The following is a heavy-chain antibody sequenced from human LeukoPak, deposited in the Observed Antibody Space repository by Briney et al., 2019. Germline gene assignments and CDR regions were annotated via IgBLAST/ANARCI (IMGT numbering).Heavy chain of an antibody. V-gene: IGHV1-69*04. CDR2: SIPIIGVT. CDR1: GGAFSSYA. CDR3: ARQFCSGGSCYSVTLGGANWFDP. Sequence: ASVKVSCKASGGAFSSYAVNWVRQAPGQGPEWMGRSIPIIGVTNYAQKFQGRVTMTADESTSTAYMELSSLRSEDTAVYYCARQFCSGGSCYSVTLGGANWFDPWGQGTLATVSS. J-gene: IGHJ5*02. D-gene: IGHD2-15*01.